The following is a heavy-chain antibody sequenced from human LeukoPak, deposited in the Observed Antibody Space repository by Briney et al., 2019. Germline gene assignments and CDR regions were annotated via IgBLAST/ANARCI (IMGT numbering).Heavy chain of an antibody. CDR1: GGSISDYY. Sequence: SETLSLTCTVSGGSISDYYWSWIRQPAGKGLEWIGRIYTSGSTNYNPSLKSRVTMSVDTSKNQFSLKLNSVTAADTAVYYCARDHCSGGSCYFGYWGQGTLVTVSS. J-gene: IGHJ4*02. D-gene: IGHD2-15*01. CDR3: ARDHCSGGSCYFGY. V-gene: IGHV4-4*07. CDR2: IYTSGST.